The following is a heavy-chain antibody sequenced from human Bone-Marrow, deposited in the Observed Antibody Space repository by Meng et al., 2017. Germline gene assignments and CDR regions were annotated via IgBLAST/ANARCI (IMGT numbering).Heavy chain of an antibody. D-gene: IGHD3-16*01. Sequence: EVQLVESGGGLVQPGGSLRLSCAASGIGFSNYWLHWVRQAPGKGLVWVSRINGDGSDRIYAASVKGRFTISRDNAKNTLFLQINSLRAEDTAVYYCARGPTSPLFGAYTSALMRHWGQGTLVTVSS. CDR1: GIGFSNYW. J-gene: IGHJ4*02. CDR2: INGDGSDR. V-gene: IGHV3-74*01. CDR3: ARGPTSPLFGAYTSALMRH.